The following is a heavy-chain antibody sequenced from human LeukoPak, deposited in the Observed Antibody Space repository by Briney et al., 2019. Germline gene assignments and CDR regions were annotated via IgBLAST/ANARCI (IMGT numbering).Heavy chain of an antibody. D-gene: IGHD6-13*01. CDR2: IYPGDSDT. CDR3: ARFEQQLNFDY. J-gene: IGHJ4*02. Sequence: GESLKISCQGFGYRFTGYWIGWVRQMPGKGLEWMGIIYPGDSDTRYSPSFQGQVTISADKSISTAYLQWSSLKASDTAMYYCARFEQQLNFDYWGQGTLVTVSS. CDR1: GYRFTGYW. V-gene: IGHV5-51*01.